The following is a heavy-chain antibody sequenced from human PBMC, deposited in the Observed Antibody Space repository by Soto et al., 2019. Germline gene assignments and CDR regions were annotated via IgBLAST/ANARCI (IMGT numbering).Heavy chain of an antibody. Sequence: PGESLKISCKGSGYSFTSYWISWVRQMPGKGLEWMGRIDPSDSYTNCSTSFQGHVTISADKSISTAYLHWSSLKASDTAMYFCASAGDGDYVHYYYYGMDVWGQGTTVTVSS. J-gene: IGHJ6*02. CDR3: ASAGDGDYVHYYYYGMDV. D-gene: IGHD4-17*01. CDR1: GYSFTSYW. CDR2: IDPSDSYT. V-gene: IGHV5-10-1*01.